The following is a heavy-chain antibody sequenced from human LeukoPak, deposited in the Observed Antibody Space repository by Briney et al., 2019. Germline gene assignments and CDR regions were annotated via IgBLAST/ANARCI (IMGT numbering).Heavy chain of an antibody. CDR3: ARVSSPYYYDSSGLDS. J-gene: IGHJ5*01. Sequence: GGSLRLSCAASGFTFSSYSMNWVRQAPGKGLEWVSSISSSSSYIYYADSVKGRFTISRDNAKNSLYLQMNSLRAEDTAVYYCARVSSPYYYDSSGLDSWGQGTLVTVSS. D-gene: IGHD3-22*01. CDR1: GFTFSSYS. V-gene: IGHV3-21*01. CDR2: ISSSSSYI.